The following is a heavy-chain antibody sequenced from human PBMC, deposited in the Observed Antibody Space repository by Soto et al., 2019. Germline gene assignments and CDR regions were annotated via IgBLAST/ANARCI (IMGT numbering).Heavy chain of an antibody. Sequence: QVQLVESGGGVVQPGRSLRLSCAASGFTFSSYGMHWVRQAPGKGLEWVAVIWYDGSNKYYADSVKGRFTISRDNSKNTLYLQMNRLRAEDTAVYYCARAPYDFFFGGAQQPTNYWGQGTLVTVSS. CDR3: ARAPYDFFFGGAQQPTNY. J-gene: IGHJ4*02. D-gene: IGHD3-3*01. V-gene: IGHV3-33*01. CDR2: IWYDGSNK. CDR1: GFTFSSYG.